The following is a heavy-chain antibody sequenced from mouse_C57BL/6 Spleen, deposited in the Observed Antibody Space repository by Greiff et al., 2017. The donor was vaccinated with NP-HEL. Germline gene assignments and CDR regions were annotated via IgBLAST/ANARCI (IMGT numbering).Heavy chain of an antibody. CDR1: GYTFTSYT. V-gene: IGHV1-4*01. CDR3: ARGRNIYDGYSYFDY. Sequence: QVHVKQSGAELARPGASVKMSCKASGYTFTSYTMHWVKQRPGQGLEWIGYINPSSGYTKYNQKIKDKATLTADKSSSTAYMQLSSLTSEDSAVYYCARGRNIYDGYSYFDYWGQGTTLTVSS. D-gene: IGHD2-3*01. CDR2: INPSSGYT. J-gene: IGHJ2*01.